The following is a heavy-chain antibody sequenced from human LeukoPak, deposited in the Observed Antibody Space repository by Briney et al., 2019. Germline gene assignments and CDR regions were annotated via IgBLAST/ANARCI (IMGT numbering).Heavy chain of an antibody. D-gene: IGHD3-10*01. V-gene: IGHV3-23*01. CDR1: GFTFSSYA. J-gene: IGHJ3*02. CDR2: ISGSGGNT. Sequence: GGSLRLSCAASGFTFSSYAMSWVRQAPGKGLEWVSAISGSGGNTYYADSVKGRLTISRDNSKNTLYLQMNSLRAEDTAVYYCARPPGRTGAFDIWGQGTMVTVSS. CDR3: ARPPGRTGAFDI.